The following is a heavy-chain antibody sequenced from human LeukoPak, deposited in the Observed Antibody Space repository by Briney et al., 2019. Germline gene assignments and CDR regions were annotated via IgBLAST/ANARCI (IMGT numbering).Heavy chain of an antibody. J-gene: IGHJ4*02. CDR2: IKSKTDGGTT. V-gene: IGHV3-15*01. D-gene: IGHD4-17*01. Sequence: GGSLRLSCAASGFTFSSYSMNWVRQAPGKGLEWVGRIKSKTDGGTTDYAAPVKGRFTISRDDSKNTLYLQMNSLKTEDTAVYYCSGNHGGTTAQLVDYWAQGTRAPAS. CDR3: SGNHGGTTAQLVDY. CDR1: GFTFSSYS.